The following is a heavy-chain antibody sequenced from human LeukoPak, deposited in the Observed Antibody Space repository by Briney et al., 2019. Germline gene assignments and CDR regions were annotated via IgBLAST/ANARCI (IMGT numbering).Heavy chain of an antibody. V-gene: IGHV6-1*01. D-gene: IGHD3-10*01. CDR1: GDSVSSNSAA. CDR2: TYYRSTWNN. CDR3: ARDFGLRSYGVDV. Sequence: SQTLSLTCAISGDSVSSNSAAWNWVRQSPSRGLEGLGRTYYRSTWNNDYSVSVKSRLIITPDTSKNQFSLHLNSVTPEDTAVYYCARDFGLRSYGVDVWGQGTTVTVSS. J-gene: IGHJ6*02.